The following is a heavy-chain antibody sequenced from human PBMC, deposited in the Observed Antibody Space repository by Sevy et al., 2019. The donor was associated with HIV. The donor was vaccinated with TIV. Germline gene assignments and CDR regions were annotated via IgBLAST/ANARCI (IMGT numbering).Heavy chain of an antibody. CDR2: ISSSSNYI. D-gene: IGHD3-22*01. J-gene: IGHJ4*02. CDR3: AREDYYVSGSYFFDS. Sequence: GGSLRLSCAASAFTLSRYSMNWVRQAPGKGLEWVSSISSSSNYIYYPDSVKGRFTISRDNAKNSLYLQMTSLRAEDTAVYYCAREDYYVSGSYFFDSWGQGTLVTVSS. CDR1: AFTLSRYS. V-gene: IGHV3-21*01.